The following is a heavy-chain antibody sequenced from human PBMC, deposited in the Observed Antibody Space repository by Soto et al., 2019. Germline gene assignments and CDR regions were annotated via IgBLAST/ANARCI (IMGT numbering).Heavy chain of an antibody. CDR2: IKSKTDGGTT. CDR1: GFTFSNAW. D-gene: IGHD3-9*01. J-gene: IGHJ4*02. V-gene: IGHV3-15*07. CDR3: TTDLRDYDILTGKGGGY. Sequence: PGGSLRLSCAASGFTFSNAWMNWVRQAPGKGLEWVGRIKSKTDGGTTDYAAPVKGRFTISRDDSKNMLYLQMNSLKTEDTAVYYCTTDLRDYDILTGKGGGYWGQGTLVTVSS.